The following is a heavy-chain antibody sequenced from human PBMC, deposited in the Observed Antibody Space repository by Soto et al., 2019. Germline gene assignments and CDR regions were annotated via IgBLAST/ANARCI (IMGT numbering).Heavy chain of an antibody. J-gene: IGHJ6*02. CDR2: ISPYSDNT. CDR3: AMVDNYVIPTPQDV. D-gene: IGHD3-16*02. V-gene: IGHV1-18*01. CDR1: GYIFVNYG. Sequence: QVQLVQSGDEVRKPGSSVKVSCKASGYIFVNYGIAWVRQAPGQGLEWMRWISPYSDNTHYASKVQGRLTMTTDTSTSTAHMDLGSLTSDDTAVYYCAMVDNYVIPTPQDVWGPGTTVTVSS.